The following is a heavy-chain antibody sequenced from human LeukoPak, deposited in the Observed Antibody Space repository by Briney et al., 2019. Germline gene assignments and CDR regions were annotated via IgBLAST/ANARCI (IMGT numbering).Heavy chain of an antibody. CDR1: GFTLSDHF. CDR2: NRNKANSYTT. D-gene: IGHD5-18*01. V-gene: IGHV3-72*01. J-gene: IGHJ4*02. Sequence: PGGSLRLSCAASGFTLSDHFVDWVRQAPGKGLEWVGRNRNKANSYTTEYAASVKGRFTISRDDSKNSLYLQMNSLKTEDTAVYYCAREGHVDTAMLDCWGQETLVTVSS. CDR3: AREGHVDTAMLDC.